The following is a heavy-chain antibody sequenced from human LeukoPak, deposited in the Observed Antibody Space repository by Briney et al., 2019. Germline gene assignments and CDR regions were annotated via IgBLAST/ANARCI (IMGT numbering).Heavy chain of an antibody. D-gene: IGHD5-18*01. CDR3: ARRGTAMVQGYFDY. Sequence: PGGSLRLSCAASGFTFSSYWMSWVRQAPGKGLEWVANIKQDGSEKYYVDSVKGRFTISRDNAKNTLYLQMNSLRAEDTAVYYCARRGTAMVQGYFDYWGQGTLVTVSS. CDR1: GFTFSSYW. J-gene: IGHJ4*02. CDR2: IKQDGSEK. V-gene: IGHV3-7*01.